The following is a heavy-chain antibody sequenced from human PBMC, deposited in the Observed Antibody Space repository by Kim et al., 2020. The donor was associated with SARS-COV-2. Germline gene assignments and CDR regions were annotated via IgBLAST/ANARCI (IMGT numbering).Heavy chain of an antibody. CDR3: ARDRDSPIAAAGTETVD. Sequence: SVKVSCKASGGTFSSYAISWVRQAPGQGLEWMGGIIPIFGTANYAQKFQGRVTITADEYTSTAYMELSSLRSEDTAVYYCARDRDSPIAAAGTETVDWGQGTLVTVSS. D-gene: IGHD6-13*01. V-gene: IGHV1-69*13. CDR1: GGTFSSYA. CDR2: IIPIFGTA. J-gene: IGHJ4*02.